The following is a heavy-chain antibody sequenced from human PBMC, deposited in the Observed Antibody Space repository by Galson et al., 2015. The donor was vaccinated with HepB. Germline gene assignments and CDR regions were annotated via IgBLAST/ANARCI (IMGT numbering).Heavy chain of an antibody. J-gene: IGHJ4*02. CDR1: GFTFSSYW. D-gene: IGHD6-13*01. V-gene: IGHV3-7*03. Sequence: SLRLSCAASGFTFSSYWMSWVRQAPGKGLEWVANIKQDGSEKYYGDSVKGRFTISRDNAKNSLYLQMNSLRAEDTAVYYCARDSVVAAAYENYFDYWGQGTLVTVSS. CDR3: ARDSVVAAAYENYFDY. CDR2: IKQDGSEK.